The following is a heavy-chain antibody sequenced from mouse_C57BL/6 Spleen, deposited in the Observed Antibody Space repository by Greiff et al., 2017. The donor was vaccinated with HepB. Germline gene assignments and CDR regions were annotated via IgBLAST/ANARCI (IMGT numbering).Heavy chain of an antibody. D-gene: IGHD2-2*01. Sequence: QVQLQQPGTELVKPGASVKLSCKASGYTFTSYWMHWVKQRPGQGLEWIGNINPSNGGTNYNEKFKSKATLTVDKSSSTAYMQLSSLTSEDSAVYEWARGGYDEGRMDYWGQGTSVTVSS. CDR3: ARGGYDEGRMDY. CDR1: GYTFTSYW. CDR2: INPSNGGT. V-gene: IGHV1-53*01. J-gene: IGHJ4*01.